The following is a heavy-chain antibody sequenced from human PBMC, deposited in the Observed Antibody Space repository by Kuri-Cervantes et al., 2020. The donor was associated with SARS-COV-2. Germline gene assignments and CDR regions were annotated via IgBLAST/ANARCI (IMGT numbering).Heavy chain of an antibody. Sequence: SETLSLTCTVSGGSISSSSYYWGWTRQPPGKGLEWIGSIYYSGSTYYNPSLKSRVTMSVDTSKNQFSLKLSSVTAADTAVYYCARERYSSGSAFDIWGQGTMVTVSS. CDR1: GGSISSSSYY. CDR2: IYYSGST. D-gene: IGHD6-19*01. CDR3: ARERYSSGSAFDI. J-gene: IGHJ3*02. V-gene: IGHV4-39*07.